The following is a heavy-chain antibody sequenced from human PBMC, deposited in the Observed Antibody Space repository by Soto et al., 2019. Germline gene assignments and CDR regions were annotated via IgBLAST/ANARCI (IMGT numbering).Heavy chain of an antibody. CDR2: IWYDGSNK. Sequence: QVQLVESGGGVVQPGRSLRLSCAASGFTFSSYGMHWVRQAPGKGLEWVAVIWYDGSNKYYADSVKGRFTISRDNSKNTLYLQMNSLRAEDTAVYYCARRSRITMVRGRDEGYYYGMDVWGQGTTVTVSS. V-gene: IGHV3-33*01. D-gene: IGHD3-10*01. CDR3: ARRSRITMVRGRDEGYYYGMDV. J-gene: IGHJ6*02. CDR1: GFTFSSYG.